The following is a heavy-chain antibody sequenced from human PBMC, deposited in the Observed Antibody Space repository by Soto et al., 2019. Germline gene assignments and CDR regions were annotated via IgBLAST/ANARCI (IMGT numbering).Heavy chain of an antibody. D-gene: IGHD4-17*01. Sequence: GGSLRLSCAASGFTFSSYAMHWVRQAPGKGLEWVAVISYDGSNKYYADSVKGRSTISRDNSKNTLYLQMNSLRAEDTAVYYCAREGDYGDYGYYFDYWGQGTLVTVSS. CDR3: AREGDYGDYGYYFDY. J-gene: IGHJ4*02. CDR1: GFTFSSYA. CDR2: ISYDGSNK. V-gene: IGHV3-30-3*01.